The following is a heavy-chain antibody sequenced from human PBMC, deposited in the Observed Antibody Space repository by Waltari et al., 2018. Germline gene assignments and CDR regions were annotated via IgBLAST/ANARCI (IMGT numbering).Heavy chain of an antibody. CDR1: GFTISPVS. CDR2: MSTAHSIT. CDR3: AREMTTFYYYMDV. V-gene: IGHV3-48*04. J-gene: IGHJ6*03. Sequence: EAQLVESGGGLVQSGGSLRLSCGAAGFTISPVSMNWVSQSPGKELEWIAYMSTAHSITYYEDSVKGRFTISRDNAENSVYLQMNSLIAEDTAVYYCAREMTTFYYYMDVWGKGTTVTVSS.